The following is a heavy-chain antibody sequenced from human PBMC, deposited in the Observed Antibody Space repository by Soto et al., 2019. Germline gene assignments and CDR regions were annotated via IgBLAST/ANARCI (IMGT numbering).Heavy chain of an antibody. V-gene: IGHV6-1*01. Sequence: SQTLSLTCAISGDSVSRNNAVWNGSIRSPSRGLEWLGRTYYRSKWFNDYAVSVKSRITINPDTSKNQFSLQLNSVTPEDTAVYYCTRDYSSDYFDFWGQGTPVTVSS. CDR1: GDSVSRNNAV. CDR2: TYYRSKWFN. CDR3: TRDYSSDYFDF. D-gene: IGHD1-26*01. J-gene: IGHJ4*02.